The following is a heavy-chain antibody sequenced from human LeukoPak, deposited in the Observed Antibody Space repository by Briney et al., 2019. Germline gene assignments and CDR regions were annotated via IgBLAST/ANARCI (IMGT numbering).Heavy chain of an antibody. CDR2: IYTSGST. Sequence: PSQALSLTCTVSGGSISSGSYYWSWIRQPAGKGLEWIGRIYTSGSTNYNPSLKSRVTISVDTSKNQFSLKLSSVTAADTAVYYCAREEDYSPPDQFEWFDPWGQGTLVTVSS. D-gene: IGHD2-15*01. CDR3: AREEDYSPPDQFEWFDP. V-gene: IGHV4-61*02. J-gene: IGHJ5*02. CDR1: GGSISSGSYY.